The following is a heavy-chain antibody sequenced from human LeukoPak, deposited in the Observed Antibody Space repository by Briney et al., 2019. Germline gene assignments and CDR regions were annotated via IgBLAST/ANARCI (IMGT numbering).Heavy chain of an antibody. CDR2: ISSSGSTI. Sequence: GGSLRLSCAASGFTFSSYEMNWVRQAPGKGLEWVSYISSSGSTIYYADSVKGRFTISRDNAKNTLYLQMNSLRAEDTAVYYCARERGIVGATRLDYWGQGTLVTVSS. CDR1: GFTFSSYE. D-gene: IGHD1-26*01. V-gene: IGHV3-48*03. CDR3: ARERGIVGATRLDY. J-gene: IGHJ4*02.